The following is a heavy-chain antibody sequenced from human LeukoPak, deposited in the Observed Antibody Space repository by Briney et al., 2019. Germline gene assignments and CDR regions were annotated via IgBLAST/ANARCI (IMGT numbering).Heavy chain of an antibody. J-gene: IGHJ5*02. D-gene: IGHD3-3*01. Sequence: ASVKVSCKASGYTFTGYYMHWVRQAPGQGHEWMGWINPNSGGTNYAQKFQGRVTMTRDTSISTAYMELSRLRSDDTAVYYCARGRYYDFWSGYSGNNWFDPWGQGTLVTVSS. V-gene: IGHV1-2*02. CDR3: ARGRYYDFWSGYSGNNWFDP. CDR1: GYTFTGYY. CDR2: INPNSGGT.